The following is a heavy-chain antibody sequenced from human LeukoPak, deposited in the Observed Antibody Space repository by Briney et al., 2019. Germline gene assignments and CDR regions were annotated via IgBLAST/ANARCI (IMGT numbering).Heavy chain of an antibody. Sequence: PSETLSLTCTVSDDSITMYYWTWIRQPPGKTLEWIGFISFSGNTNYSPSLKSRATISLDTSKNQFSLKLDTVTTADTAVYYCATYKGKVRGVTIYYYYYMDVWGKGTTVTISS. CDR3: ATYKGKVRGVTIYYYYYMDV. CDR2: ISFSGNT. V-gene: IGHV4-59*01. D-gene: IGHD3-10*01. J-gene: IGHJ6*03. CDR1: DDSITMYY.